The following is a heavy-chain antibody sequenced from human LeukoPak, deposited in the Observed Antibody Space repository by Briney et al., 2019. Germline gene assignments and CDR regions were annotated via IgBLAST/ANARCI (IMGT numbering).Heavy chain of an antibody. V-gene: IGHV1-69*01. Sequence: SVKVSCKASGGTFSSYAISWVRQAPGQGLEWMGGIIPIFGTANYAQKFQGRVTITADESTSTAYMELSSLRSEDTPVHYCARCSLDYYDSCWYPGPFYFGFRGQGTLVPGSS. CDR2: IIPIFGTA. CDR3: ARCSLDYYDSCWYPGPFYFGF. D-gene: IGHD3-22*01. CDR1: GGTFSSYA. J-gene: IGHJ4*02.